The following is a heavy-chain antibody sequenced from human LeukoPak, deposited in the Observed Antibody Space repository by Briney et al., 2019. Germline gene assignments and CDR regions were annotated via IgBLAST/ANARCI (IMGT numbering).Heavy chain of an antibody. CDR1: GGSFSGYH. J-gene: IGHJ4*02. CDR2: INHSGST. V-gene: IGHV4-34*01. Sequence: SETLSLTCAVYGGSFSGYHWSWIRQPPGKGLEWIGEINHSGSTNYNPSLKSRVTISVDTSKNQFSLKLSSVTAADTAVYYCGDGRSLDYWGQGTLVTVSS. CDR3: GDGRSLDY.